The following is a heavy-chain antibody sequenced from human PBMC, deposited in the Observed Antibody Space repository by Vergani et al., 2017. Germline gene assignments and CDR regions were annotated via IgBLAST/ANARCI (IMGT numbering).Heavy chain of an antibody. D-gene: IGHD6-19*01. V-gene: IGHV3-21*01. CDR2: ISSSSSYI. CDR3: ARGHKGYSNGGY. J-gene: IGHJ4*02. CDR1: GFTFSSYS. Sequence: EVQLVESGGGLVKPGGSLRLSCAASGFTFSSYSMNWVRQAPGKGLEWVLSISSSSSYIYYADSVKGRFTISRDNAKNSLYLQMNSLRAEDTAVYYCARGHKGYSNGGYWGQGTLVTVSS.